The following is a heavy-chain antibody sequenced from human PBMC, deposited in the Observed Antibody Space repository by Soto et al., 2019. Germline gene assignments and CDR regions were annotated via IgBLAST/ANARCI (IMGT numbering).Heavy chain of an antibody. J-gene: IGHJ4*02. Sequence: QVQLQESGPGLVKPSQTLSLTCTVSGGSISSGGYYWSWIRQHPGKGLEWIGYIYYSGSTYYNPSLKGRVTIAVDTSKNQFSLELSSVTAADTAVYYCARVDRVWGSYPTDYWGQGTLVTVSS. CDR2: IYYSGST. CDR1: GGSISSGGYY. V-gene: IGHV4-31*03. D-gene: IGHD3-16*02. CDR3: ARVDRVWGSYPTDY.